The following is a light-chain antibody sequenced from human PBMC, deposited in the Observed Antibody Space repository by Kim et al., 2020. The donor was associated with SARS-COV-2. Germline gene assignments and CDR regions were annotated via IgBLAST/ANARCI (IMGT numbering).Light chain of an antibody. CDR2: YKSDSDK. Sequence: QPVLTQPSSLSASPGASASLTCTLRSGINVGTYRIYWYQQKPGSPPQYLLRYKSDSDKQQGSGVPSRFSGSKDASANAGILLISGLQSEDEADYYCMIWHSSAFVFA. CDR1: SGINVGTYR. CDR3: MIWHSSAFV. V-gene: IGLV5-45*03. J-gene: IGLJ6*01.